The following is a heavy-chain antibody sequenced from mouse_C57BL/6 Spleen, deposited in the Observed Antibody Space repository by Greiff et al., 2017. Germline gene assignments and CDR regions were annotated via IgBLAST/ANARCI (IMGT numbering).Heavy chain of an antibody. Sequence: QVQLQQSGAELVRPGASVKLSCKASGYTFTDYEMHWVKQTPVHGLEWIGAIDPETGGTAYNQKFKGKAILTADKSSSTAYMELRSLTSEDSAVYYWLGITTVVELYYYAMDYWGQGTSVTVSS. J-gene: IGHJ4*01. CDR2: IDPETGGT. CDR3: LGITTVVELYYYAMDY. D-gene: IGHD1-1*01. V-gene: IGHV1-15*01. CDR1: GYTFTDYE.